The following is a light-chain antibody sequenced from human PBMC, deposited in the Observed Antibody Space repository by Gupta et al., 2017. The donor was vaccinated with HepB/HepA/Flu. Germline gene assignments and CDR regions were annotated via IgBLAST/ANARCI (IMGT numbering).Light chain of an antibody. CDR1: QSVSLS. V-gene: IGKV3-11*01. Sequence: EIVLTQFPATLSLSPGERVTLSCRASQSVSLSLAWYQQKPGQAPRLLVYDAFTRAAGVPARFSGSGYGTDLTLTISRREQEDFAVYYCQQRSNWPLVTFGQGTRLDIK. CDR3: QQRSNWPLVT. CDR2: DAF. J-gene: IGKJ5*01.